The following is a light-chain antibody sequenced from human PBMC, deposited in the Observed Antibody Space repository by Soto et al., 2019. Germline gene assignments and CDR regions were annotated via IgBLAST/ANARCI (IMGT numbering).Light chain of an antibody. CDR1: QSMSDY. V-gene: IGKV1-39*01. J-gene: IGKJ5*01. CDR2: AAS. Sequence: DIQMTQSPSSLSASVGDRVTITCRASQSMSDYLDWYQQKPGKAPKLLIYAASSLQSGVPSRFSGRGSGTDFTLTISSLQPEDYATYYCQQSYSTPITFGQGTRLET. CDR3: QQSYSTPIT.